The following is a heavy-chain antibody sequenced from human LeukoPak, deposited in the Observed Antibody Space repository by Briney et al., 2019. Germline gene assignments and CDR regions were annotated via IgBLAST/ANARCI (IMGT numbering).Heavy chain of an antibody. CDR1: GFTFSNAW. CDR3: THYFGSGLFDY. CDR2: IKSKTDGGTI. V-gene: IGHV3-15*01. J-gene: IGHJ4*02. Sequence: PGGSLRLSCAASGFTFSNAWMSWVRQAPGKGLEWVGRIKSKTDGGTIDYAAPVKGRFTISRDESRNTLYLQMNSLKTEDTAVYYCTHYFGSGLFDYWGQATLVTVSS. D-gene: IGHD3-10*01.